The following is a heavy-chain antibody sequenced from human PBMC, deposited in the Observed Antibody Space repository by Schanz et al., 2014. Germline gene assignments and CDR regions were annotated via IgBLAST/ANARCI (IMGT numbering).Heavy chain of an antibody. Sequence: QVQLQESGPGLVKPSQTLSLTCTVSGGSIRSGTYYWSWIRQPAGKALEWVGRVFPNGITNYNPSLKSRLTISLDTSNSQFARTVTSLTAADTAVYYCARDTTWRLDLWGRGTLVTVSS. D-gene: IGHD1-1*01. CDR3: ARDTTWRLDL. CDR1: GGSIRSGTYY. CDR2: VFPNGIT. J-gene: IGHJ2*01. V-gene: IGHV4-61*02.